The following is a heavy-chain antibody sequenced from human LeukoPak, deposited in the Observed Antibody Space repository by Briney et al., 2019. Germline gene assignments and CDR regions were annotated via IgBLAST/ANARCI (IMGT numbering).Heavy chain of an antibody. CDR3: AHILTGYYMDY. Sequence: WASVKVSCKASGYTFNSYGFSWVRQAPGQGLEWMGWISAYNGNTNYAQKLQGRVTMTTDTSTTTAYMELGSLSSDDTAAYYCAHILTGYYMDYWGQGTLVTVSS. J-gene: IGHJ4*02. CDR2: ISAYNGNT. D-gene: IGHD3-9*01. V-gene: IGHV1-18*01. CDR1: GYTFNSYG.